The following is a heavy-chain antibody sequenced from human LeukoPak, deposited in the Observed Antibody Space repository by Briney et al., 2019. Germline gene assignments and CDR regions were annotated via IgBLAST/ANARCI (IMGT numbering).Heavy chain of an antibody. CDR3: TKDVFDFGGYFEL. CDR2: ISWNSGSI. Sequence: GRSLRLSCAASGFIFEDYAMHWLRQAPGKGLEWVSGISWNSGSIGYAASVKGRFTISRDNAKNSLYLQMNSLRTEDTAFYYCTKDVFDFGGYFELWGRGTLVTVSS. J-gene: IGHJ2*01. V-gene: IGHV3-9*01. D-gene: IGHD3-16*01. CDR1: GFIFEDYA.